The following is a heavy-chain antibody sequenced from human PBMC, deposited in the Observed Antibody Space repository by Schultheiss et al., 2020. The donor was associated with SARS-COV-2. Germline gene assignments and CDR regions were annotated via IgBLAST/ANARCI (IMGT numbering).Heavy chain of an antibody. CDR2: IFYSGNT. CDR3: ARDSYDILTGPLGMDV. V-gene: IGHV4-39*02. J-gene: IGHJ6*02. Sequence: SETLSLTCSVSGGSVSSSSYYWGWIRQPPGKGLEWIGTIFYSGNTYYNPSLKSRVTISVDTSKNQFSLKLNSVTAADTAVYYCARDSYDILTGPLGMDVWGQGTTVTVS. CDR1: GGSVSSSSYY. D-gene: IGHD3-9*01.